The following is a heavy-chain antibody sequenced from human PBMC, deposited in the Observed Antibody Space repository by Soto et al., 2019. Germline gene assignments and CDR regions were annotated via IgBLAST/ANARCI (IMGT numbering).Heavy chain of an antibody. J-gene: IGHJ3*02. V-gene: IGHV5-51*01. Sequence: PGESLKISCKGSGYSFAGYWIGWVRQMPGKGLDWMGVIYPGDSDTRYSPSFHGQVTTSADKSISTAYLQWSSLKASDTAMYFCAKRDQGQWLGGAFDIWGQGTMVTVSS. D-gene: IGHD6-19*01. CDR2: IYPGDSDT. CDR3: AKRDQGQWLGGAFDI. CDR1: GYSFAGYW.